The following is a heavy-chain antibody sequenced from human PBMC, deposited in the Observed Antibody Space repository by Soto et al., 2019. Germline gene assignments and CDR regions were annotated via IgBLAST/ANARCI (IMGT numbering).Heavy chain of an antibody. J-gene: IGHJ6*03. CDR1: GFTFDDYA. V-gene: IGHV3-9*01. Sequence: GGSLRLSCAASGFTFDDYAMHWVRQAPGKGLEWVSGISWNSGSIGYADSVKGRFTISRDNAKNSLYLQMNSLRAEDTALYYCAKDKHTMVKSDMDVWGKGTTVTVSS. D-gene: IGHD3-10*01. CDR2: ISWNSGSI. CDR3: AKDKHTMVKSDMDV.